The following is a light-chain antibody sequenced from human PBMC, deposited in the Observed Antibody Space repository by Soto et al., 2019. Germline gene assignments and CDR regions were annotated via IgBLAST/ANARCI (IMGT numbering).Light chain of an antibody. V-gene: IGKV3-20*01. CDR2: GAS. J-gene: IGKJ4*01. CDR1: QSVTSSY. CDR3: QQYGSSHT. Sequence: EIVLTQSPGTLSLSPGERATLSCRASQSVTSSYLAWYQQKPGQAPRLLIYGASSRATGIPDRFSGSGSGTDFTLTISRLEPEDFAVYYCQQYGSSHTLGGGTKVEIK.